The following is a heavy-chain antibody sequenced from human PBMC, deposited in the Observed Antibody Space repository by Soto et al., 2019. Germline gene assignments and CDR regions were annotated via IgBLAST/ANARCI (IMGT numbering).Heavy chain of an antibody. Sequence: EVQLVESGGGLVQPGGSLKLSCTASGFTFSGSAMHWVRQASGKGLEWVGRIRSKPNSYATAYAASVKGRFTISRNDSKNTAYLQMNSLKTEDTAVYYCCAIRGGQPDYWGQGTLVTVSS. V-gene: IGHV3-73*02. D-gene: IGHD3-10*01. CDR2: IRSKPNSYAT. J-gene: IGHJ4*02. CDR1: GFTFSGSA. CDR3: CAIRGGQPDY.